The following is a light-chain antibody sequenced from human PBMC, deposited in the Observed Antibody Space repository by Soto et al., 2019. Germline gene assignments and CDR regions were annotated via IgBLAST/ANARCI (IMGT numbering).Light chain of an antibody. V-gene: IGKV3-15*01. J-gene: IGKJ4*01. CDR1: QSVNSR. CDR3: QQYNNWPLS. Sequence: EIVMTQSPATLSVSPGDRVTLSCRASQSVNSRLAWYQQNPGQAPRLLIYGASTRATDIPARFSGSGSGTEFTLTISSLPSEDFGVYYCQQYNNWPLSFGGGTKVEIK. CDR2: GAS.